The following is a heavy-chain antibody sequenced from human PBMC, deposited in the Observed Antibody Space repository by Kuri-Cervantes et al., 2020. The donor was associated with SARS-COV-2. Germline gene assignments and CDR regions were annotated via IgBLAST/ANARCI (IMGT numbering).Heavy chain of an antibody. D-gene: IGHD1-26*01. CDR1: GFTFSSYS. CDR2: ISSSSSYI. J-gene: IGHJ3*02. CDR3: AKDKWELLFQPLDAFDI. Sequence: GESLKISCAASGFTFSSYSMNWVRQAPGKGLEWVSSISSSSSYIYYADSVKGRFTISRDNAKNSLYLQMNSLRAEDTAVYYCAKDKWELLFQPLDAFDIWGQGTMVTVSS. V-gene: IGHV3-21*04.